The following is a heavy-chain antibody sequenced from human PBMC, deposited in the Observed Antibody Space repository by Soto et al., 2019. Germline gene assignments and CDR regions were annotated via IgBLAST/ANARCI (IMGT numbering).Heavy chain of an antibody. Sequence: ASVKVSCKASGYTFSSYGISWVRQAPGQGLEWMGWISAYNGNTKNAQNLQGRVTLTTDTSTSTAYMELRSLRCDDTAVYFCARGADFWSGYRWFDPWGQGTLVTVSS. D-gene: IGHD3-3*01. CDR1: GYTFSSYG. J-gene: IGHJ5*02. CDR3: ARGADFWSGYRWFDP. V-gene: IGHV1-18*01. CDR2: ISAYNGNT.